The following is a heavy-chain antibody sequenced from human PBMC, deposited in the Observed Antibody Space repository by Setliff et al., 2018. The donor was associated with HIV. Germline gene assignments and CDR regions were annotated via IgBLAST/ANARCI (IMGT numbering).Heavy chain of an antibody. CDR3: ARHTVDYSLLVIQNPGALDT. Sequence: GESLKISCKGSGYSFTTYWIAWVRQVPGKGLQWMGLIYPQDSTTSYSPSFSRHVTMSVDKSLTTAYLQWSDLKDSDTGIYYCARHTVDYSLLVIQNPGALDTWGQGTLVTVSS. CDR1: GYSFTTYW. J-gene: IGHJ5*02. V-gene: IGHV5-51*01. CDR2: IYPQDSTT. D-gene: IGHD3-16*02.